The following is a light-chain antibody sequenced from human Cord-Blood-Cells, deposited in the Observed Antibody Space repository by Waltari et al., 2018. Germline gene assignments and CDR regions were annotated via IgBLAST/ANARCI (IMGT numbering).Light chain of an antibody. Sequence: IVLPQSPATLSLSLGRRATISCSASQSVSSYLTWYQQKPVQAPKLLIYDASTRATGIPARISGSGAGTGFTITISSQEPEDVAVYYCQQRSNWPLTCGGGTKVEIK. J-gene: IGKJ4*01. CDR1: QSVSSY. CDR3: QQRSNWPLT. V-gene: IGKV3-11*01. CDR2: DAS.